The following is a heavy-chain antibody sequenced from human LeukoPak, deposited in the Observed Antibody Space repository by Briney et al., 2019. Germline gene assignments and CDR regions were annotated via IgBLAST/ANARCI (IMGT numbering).Heavy chain of an antibody. D-gene: IGHD3-3*01. V-gene: IGHV4-4*02. Sequence: SETLSLTCAVSGASISSSNWWSWVRQPPGKRLEWIGEMYHGGNTNYNPSLKSRVTISVDKSKNQFSLNLYFVTAADTAVYYCARERTTIFGVVTHFDYWGQGTLVTVSS. CDR3: ARERTTIFGVVTHFDY. J-gene: IGHJ4*02. CDR1: GASISSSNW. CDR2: MYHGGNT.